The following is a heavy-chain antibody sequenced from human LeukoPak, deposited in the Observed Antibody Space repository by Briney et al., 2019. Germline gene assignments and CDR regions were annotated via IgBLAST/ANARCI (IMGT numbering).Heavy chain of an antibody. CDR2: ISGGGGDK. D-gene: IGHD3-3*01. CDR3: AKLHDSWNGYYYG. CDR1: GFTFSSYA. J-gene: IGHJ4*02. V-gene: IGHV3-23*01. Sequence: PGGSLRLSCVASGFTFSSYAMSWVRQAPGKGLEWVADISGGGGDKYYADSVKGRFTISRDNAKNTLYLQMNSLRAEDTAVYYCAKLHDSWNGYYYGWGQGTLVTVSS.